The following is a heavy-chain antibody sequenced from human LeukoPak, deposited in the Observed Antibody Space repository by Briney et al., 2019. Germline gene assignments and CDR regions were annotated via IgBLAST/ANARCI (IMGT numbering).Heavy chain of an antibody. D-gene: IGHD3-9*01. J-gene: IGHJ6*02. Sequence: PSETLSLTCTVSGGSISSSSYYWGWIRQPPGKGLEWIGSIYYSGCTYYNPPLKSRVTISVDKSKNQFSLRLSSVTAADTAVYYCARDCKLRYFDCYGMDVWGQGTTVTVSS. CDR2: IYYSGCT. CDR3: ARDCKLRYFDCYGMDV. CDR1: GGSISSSSYY. V-gene: IGHV4-39*07.